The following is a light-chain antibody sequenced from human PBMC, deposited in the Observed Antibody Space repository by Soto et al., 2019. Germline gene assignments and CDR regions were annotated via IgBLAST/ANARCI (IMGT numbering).Light chain of an antibody. J-gene: IGLJ1*01. CDR1: SSDVGSGSHNL. CDR2: EGS. Sequence: QSVLTQPASVSGSPGQSITISRTGTSSDVGSGSHNLVSWYQQRPGKVPKLMIYEGSKRPSGVSNRFSGSKSGYTASLTISGLQAEDEADYFCCSYAGSFTYVFGTGTKVTVL. V-gene: IGLV2-23*01. CDR3: CSYAGSFTYV.